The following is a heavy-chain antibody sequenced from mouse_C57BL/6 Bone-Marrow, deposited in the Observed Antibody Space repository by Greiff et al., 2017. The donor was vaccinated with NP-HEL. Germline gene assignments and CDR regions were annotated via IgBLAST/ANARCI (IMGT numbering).Heavy chain of an antibody. D-gene: IGHD2-2*01. J-gene: IGHJ1*03. CDR1: GYTFTSYW. Sequence: QVQLQQPGTELVKPGTSVKLSCKSSGYTFTSYWMHWVKQRPGQGLEWIGNINPSNGGTKYNEKFKSKATLTVDKSSSTAYMQLSSLTSDGPAVYYSAREGRWLRRGYWYVDVWDTGTTVTVSS. CDR3: AREGRWLRRGYWYVDV. V-gene: IGHV1-53*01. CDR2: INPSNGGT.